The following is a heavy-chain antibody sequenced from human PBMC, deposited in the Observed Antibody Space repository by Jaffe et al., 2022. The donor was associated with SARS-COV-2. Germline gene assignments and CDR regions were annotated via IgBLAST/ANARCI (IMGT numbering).Heavy chain of an antibody. CDR1: GYTFTSYG. CDR2: ISAYNGNT. CDR3: AREGDDIVVVPAATAWYGWFDP. Sequence: QVQLVQSGAEVKKPGASVKVSCKASGYTFTSYGISWVRQAPGQGLEWMGWISAYNGNTNYAQKLQGRVTMTTDTSTSTAYMELRSLRSDDTAVYYCAREGDDIVVVPAATAWYGWFDPWGQGTLVTVSS. V-gene: IGHV1-18*01. D-gene: IGHD2-2*01. J-gene: IGHJ5*02.